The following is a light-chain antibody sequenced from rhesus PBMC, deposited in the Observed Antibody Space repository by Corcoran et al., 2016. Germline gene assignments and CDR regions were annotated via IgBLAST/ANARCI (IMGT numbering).Light chain of an antibody. CDR2: EAV. Sequence: DIQMTQSPSSLPASVGDTVTITCRASQSNKSGSAWYQQSPGKAPKLLIYEAVPLESGVSSRFSGGGRGTAFTLTISRLQSKDFATYYWQRYNSNPLAFGGGTKV. V-gene: IGKV1-22*01. CDR3: QRYNSNPLA. J-gene: IGKJ4*01. CDR1: QSNKSG.